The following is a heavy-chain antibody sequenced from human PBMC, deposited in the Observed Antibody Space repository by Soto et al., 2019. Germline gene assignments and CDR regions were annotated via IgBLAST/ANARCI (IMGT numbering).Heavy chain of an antibody. D-gene: IGHD6-13*01. CDR2: IIPILGIA. V-gene: IGHV1-69*08. CDR3: ARETAAGNYGDY. CDR1: GGTFSSYT. J-gene: IGHJ4*02. Sequence: QVQLVQSGAEVKKPGSSVKVSCKASGGTFSSYTISWVRQAPGQGLEWMGRIIPILGIANYAQKFQGRVTITADKSTSTAYMELSSLRSEDTAVYYCARETAAGNYGDYWGQGTLVTVSS.